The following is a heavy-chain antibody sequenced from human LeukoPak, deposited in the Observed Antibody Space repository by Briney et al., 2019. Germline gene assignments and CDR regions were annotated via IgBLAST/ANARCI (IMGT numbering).Heavy chain of an antibody. J-gene: IGHJ4*02. CDR3: AREILYDSTGYYV. CDR1: GGSISSSNW. V-gene: IGHV4-4*02. CDR2: IYYSGST. D-gene: IGHD3-22*01. Sequence: SETLSLTCTVPGGSISSSNWWSWVRQPPGKGLEWIGSIYYSGSTYYNPSLKSRVTISVDTSKNQFSLKLRSVTAADTAVYYCAREILYDSTGYYVWGQGALVTVSS.